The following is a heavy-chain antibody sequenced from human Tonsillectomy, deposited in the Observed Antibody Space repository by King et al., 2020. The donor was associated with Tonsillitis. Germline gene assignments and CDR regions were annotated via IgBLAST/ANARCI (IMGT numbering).Heavy chain of an antibody. CDR3: ARDMVVTAIPGGLDG. Sequence: QLVQSGAEVKKPGASVKVSCKASGYTFTNYYMHWVRQAPGQGLEWMGIINPNGGSISYAQKFQGRVTMTRDTYTSTVYMELRSLRSEDTAVYYCARDMVVTAIPGGLDGWGQGTTVTVSS. J-gene: IGHJ6*02. CDR2: INPNGGSI. CDR1: GYTFTNYY. D-gene: IGHD2-21*02. V-gene: IGHV1-46*01.